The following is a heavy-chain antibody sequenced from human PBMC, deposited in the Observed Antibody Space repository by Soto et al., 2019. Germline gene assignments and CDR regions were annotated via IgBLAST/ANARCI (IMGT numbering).Heavy chain of an antibody. CDR1: GFTFNSYA. D-gene: IGHD6-13*01. J-gene: IGHJ4*02. V-gene: IGHV3-23*01. CDR2: ISGSGGTT. Sequence: EVQLLESGGGLVQPGGSLRLSCEASGFTFNSYAMSWVRQAPGKGLEWVSSISGSGGTTYYADSVKGRFTISRDSSKNTLYLLMNTLRAEDTALYYCAKYASNTWSLFDYWGQGTLVTVSS. CDR3: AKYASNTWSLFDY.